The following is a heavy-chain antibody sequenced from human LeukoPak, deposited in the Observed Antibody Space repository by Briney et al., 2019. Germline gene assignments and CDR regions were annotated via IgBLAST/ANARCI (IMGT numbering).Heavy chain of an antibody. CDR3: ARVGDCGGDCRDYYYFDY. CDR1: GGSFSGYY. Sequence: SSETLSLTCAVYGGSFSGYYWSWIRQPLGKGLEWIGEINHSGSTNYNPSLKSRVTISVDTSKNQFSLKLSSVTAADTAVYYCARVGDCGGDCRDYYYFDYWGQGTLVTVSS. V-gene: IGHV4-34*01. CDR2: INHSGST. D-gene: IGHD2-21*02. J-gene: IGHJ4*02.